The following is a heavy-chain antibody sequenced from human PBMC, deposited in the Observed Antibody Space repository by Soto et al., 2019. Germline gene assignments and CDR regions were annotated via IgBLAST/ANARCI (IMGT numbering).Heavy chain of an antibody. CDR2: ISSGSNYI. V-gene: IGHV3-21*01. CDR1: GFTFSTYT. Sequence: EVQLVESGGGLVKPGGSLRLSCAASGFTFSTYTMNWVRQTPGKGLEWVSSISSGSNYIYYADSPKGRFTISRDNAKNSLYLQMNSLRAEDTAVYYCARDYGKLNPWGQGTLVTVSS. J-gene: IGHJ5*02. CDR3: ARDYGKLNP. D-gene: IGHD2-15*01.